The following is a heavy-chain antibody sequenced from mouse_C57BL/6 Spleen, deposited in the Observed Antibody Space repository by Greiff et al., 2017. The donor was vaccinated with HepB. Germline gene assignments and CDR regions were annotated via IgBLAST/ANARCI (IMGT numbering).Heavy chain of an antibody. CDR2: IHPNSGST. CDR3: ARKDYYDYGWDY. V-gene: IGHV1-64*01. Sequence: VQLQQPGAELVKPGASVKLSCKASGYTFTSYWMHWVKQRPGQGLEWIGMIHPNSGSTNYNEKFKSKATLTVDKSSSTAYMQLSSLTSEDSAVYYCARKDYYDYGWDYWGQGTTLTVSS. D-gene: IGHD2-4*01. J-gene: IGHJ2*01. CDR1: GYTFTSYW.